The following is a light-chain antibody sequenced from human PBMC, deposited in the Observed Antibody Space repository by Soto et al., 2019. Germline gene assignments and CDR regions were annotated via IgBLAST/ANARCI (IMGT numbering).Light chain of an antibody. CDR3: GSYTSTDTPFV. Sequence: QSALAQPSSASGSPGQSITISCTGTSTDVGGYNYVSWYQHHPGKGPKLIIYEVNNRPSGVSDRFSGSKSGNKASLTISNLEAEDESDYYCGSYTSTDTPFVFGTGTKVTV. V-gene: IGLV2-14*01. CDR2: EVN. CDR1: STDVGGYNY. J-gene: IGLJ1*01.